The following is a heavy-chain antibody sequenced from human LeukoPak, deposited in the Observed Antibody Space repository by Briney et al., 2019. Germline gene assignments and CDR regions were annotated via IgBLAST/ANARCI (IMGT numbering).Heavy chain of an antibody. Sequence: GGSLRLSCAASGFTFSDYYMSWIRQAPGKGLEWVSYISSSGSTIYYADSVKGRFTISRDNSKNTLYLQMNSLRAEDTAVYYCARVMYYYGSGSYYSHFDYWGPGTLVTVSS. J-gene: IGHJ4*02. CDR3: ARVMYYYGSGSYYSHFDY. V-gene: IGHV3-11*04. CDR1: GFTFSDYY. D-gene: IGHD3-10*01. CDR2: ISSSGSTI.